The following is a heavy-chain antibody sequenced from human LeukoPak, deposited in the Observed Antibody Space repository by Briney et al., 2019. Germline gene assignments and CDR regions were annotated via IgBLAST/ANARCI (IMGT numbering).Heavy chain of an antibody. J-gene: IGHJ4*02. V-gene: IGHV4-34*01. Sequence: SETLSLTCAVYGVSFSGYYWSWLRQPPGKGLEWIGEINHSGSTNYNPSLKSRVTISVDTSKNQFSLKLSSVTAADTAVYYCARGALYYGSGSYLDYWGQGTLVTVSS. CDR3: ARGALYYGSGSYLDY. D-gene: IGHD3-10*01. CDR2: INHSGST. CDR1: GVSFSGYY.